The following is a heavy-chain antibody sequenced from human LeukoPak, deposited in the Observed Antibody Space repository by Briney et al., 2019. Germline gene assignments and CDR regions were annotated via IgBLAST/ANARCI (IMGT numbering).Heavy chain of an antibody. CDR3: ARGGAARPTGGFFDF. J-gene: IGHJ4*02. V-gene: IGHV3-7*04. CDR2: IKQDESEK. CDR1: GFTFSSYW. D-gene: IGHD6-6*01. Sequence: GGSLRLSCAASGFTFSSYWMSWVRQAPGKGLEWVANIKQDESEKYYVDSVKGRFTISRDNAKNSLYLQMNSLRAEDTAVYYCARGGAARPTGGFFDFWGQGTLVTVSS.